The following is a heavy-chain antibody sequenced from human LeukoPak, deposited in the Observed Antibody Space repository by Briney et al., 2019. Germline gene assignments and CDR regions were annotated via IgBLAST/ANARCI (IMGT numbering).Heavy chain of an antibody. Sequence: GGSLRLSWAASGFTFSSYSMNWVRQAPGKGLEWVSYISGSSSTIYYADSVKGRFTISRDNAKNSLYLQMNSLRAEDTAVYYCARESSWDEFDYWGQGTLVTVSS. CDR1: GFTFSSYS. CDR2: ISGSSSTI. D-gene: IGHD6-13*01. J-gene: IGHJ4*02. CDR3: ARESSWDEFDY. V-gene: IGHV3-48*04.